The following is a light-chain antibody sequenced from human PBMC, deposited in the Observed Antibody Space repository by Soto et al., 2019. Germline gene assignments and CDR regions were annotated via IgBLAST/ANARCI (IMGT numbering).Light chain of an antibody. CDR1: QSVSYSY. J-gene: IGKJ4*01. V-gene: IGKV3-20*01. CDR3: QQYVTSPLT. Sequence: EIVLTQSPGTLSLSPGERATLSCRASQSVSYSYLAWYQQKPGQAPRLLIYGASSRATGIPERFSGSGSGTDFTLTISRLEPEDFAVYYYQQYVTSPLTFGGGTKVEIK. CDR2: GAS.